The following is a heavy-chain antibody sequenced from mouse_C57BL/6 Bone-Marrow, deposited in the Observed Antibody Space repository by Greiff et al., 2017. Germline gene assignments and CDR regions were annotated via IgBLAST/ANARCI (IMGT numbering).Heavy chain of an antibody. V-gene: IGHV1-69*01. J-gene: IGHJ2*01. CDR3: AREGLRGY. D-gene: IGHD1-1*01. CDR2: IDPSDSYT. CDR1: GYTFTSYW. Sequence: QVQLQQPGAELVMPGASVKLSCKASGYTFTSYWMHWVKQRPGQGLEWIGDIDPSDSYTNYNQKFKGKSTLTVDKSSSTAYMQLSSLTSEDSAVYYCAREGLRGYWGQGTTLTVSS.